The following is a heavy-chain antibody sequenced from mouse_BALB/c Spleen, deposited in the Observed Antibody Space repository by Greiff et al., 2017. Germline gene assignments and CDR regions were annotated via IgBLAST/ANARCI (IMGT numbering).Heavy chain of an antibody. CDR3: ADVYFDY. CDR2: IDPANGNT. J-gene: IGHJ2*01. V-gene: IGHV14-3*02. CDR1: GFNIKDTY. Sequence: EVKLQESGAELVKPGASVKLSCTASGFNIKDTYMHWVKQRPEQGLEWIGRIDPANGNTKYDPKFQGKATITADTSSNTAYLQLSSLTSEDTAVYYCADVYFDYWGQGTTLTVSS.